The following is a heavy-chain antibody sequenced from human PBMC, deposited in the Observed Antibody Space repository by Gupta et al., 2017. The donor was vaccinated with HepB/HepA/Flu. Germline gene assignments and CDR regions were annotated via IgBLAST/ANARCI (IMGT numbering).Heavy chain of an antibody. D-gene: IGHD2-2*01. J-gene: IGHJ1*01. Sequence: QVQLVESGGGVVQPGRSLRLSCAASGFTFSSYAMHWVRQAPGKGLEWVAVISYDGSNKYYADSVKGRFTISRDNSKNTLYLQMNSLRAEDTAVYYCARGVSFEYCSSTSCYVGYFQHWGQGTLVTVSS. V-gene: IGHV3-30-3*01. CDR2: ISYDGSNK. CDR3: ARGVSFEYCSSTSCYVGYFQH. CDR1: GFTFSSYA.